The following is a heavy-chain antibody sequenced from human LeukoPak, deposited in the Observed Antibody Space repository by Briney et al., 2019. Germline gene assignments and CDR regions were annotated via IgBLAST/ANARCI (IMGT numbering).Heavy chain of an antibody. V-gene: IGHV4-39*07. J-gene: IGHJ4*02. CDR1: GGSISSSTYY. Sequence: SETLSLTCTVSGGSISSSTYYWGWIRQPPGKGLEWIGNIYHSGTTYYNPSLKSRVTLSLDTSKNQFSLKLSSVTAADTAVCYCARVAVVNQVDYWGQGSLVILSS. CDR3: ARVAVVNQVDY. D-gene: IGHD4-23*01. CDR2: IYHSGTT.